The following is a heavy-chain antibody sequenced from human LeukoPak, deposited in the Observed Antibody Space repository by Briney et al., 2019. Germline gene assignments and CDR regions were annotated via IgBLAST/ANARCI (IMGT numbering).Heavy chain of an antibody. CDR2: ISSSSSYI. Sequence: GGSLRLSCAASGFTFSSDSMNRVRQAPGKGLEWVSSISSSSSYIYYADSLKGRFTISRDNAKNSLYLQMNSLRAEDTAVYYCARGVRGCCSSTSCYGYAFDIWGQGTMVTVSS. CDR1: GFTFSSDS. CDR3: ARGVRGCCSSTSCYGYAFDI. J-gene: IGHJ3*02. V-gene: IGHV3-21*01. D-gene: IGHD2-2*01.